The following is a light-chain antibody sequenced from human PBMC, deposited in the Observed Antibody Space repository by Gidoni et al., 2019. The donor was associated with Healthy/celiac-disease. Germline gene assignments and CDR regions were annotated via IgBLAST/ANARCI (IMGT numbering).Light chain of an antibody. V-gene: IGLV3-1*01. Sequence: HKLTQRPSGSVSPGQTASITCSGDKLGDKYACWYQQKPGQSPVLVIYQDSKRPSGIPERFSGSTSGNTATLTISGTQAMDEADYYCQAWDSSSVVFGGGTKLTVL. CDR3: QAWDSSSVV. J-gene: IGLJ2*01. CDR2: QDS. CDR1: KLGDKY.